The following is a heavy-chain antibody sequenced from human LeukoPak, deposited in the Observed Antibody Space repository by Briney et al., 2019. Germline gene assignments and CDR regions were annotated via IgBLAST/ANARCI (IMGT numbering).Heavy chain of an antibody. CDR2: IYYSGST. Sequence: SETLSLTCTVSGGSISSSSYYWSWIRQPPGKGLEWIGYIYYSGSTNYNPSLKSRVTISVDTSKNQFSLRLSSVTAAGTAVYYCARDHYSSGWYPKYNWFDPWGQGTLVTVSS. V-gene: IGHV4-61*01. D-gene: IGHD6-19*01. J-gene: IGHJ5*02. CDR1: GGSISSSSYY. CDR3: ARDHYSSGWYPKYNWFDP.